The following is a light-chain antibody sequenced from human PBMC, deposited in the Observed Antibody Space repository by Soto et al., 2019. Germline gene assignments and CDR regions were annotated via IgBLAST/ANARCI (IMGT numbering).Light chain of an antibody. V-gene: IGKV1-39*01. CDR1: QSISNY. CDR3: QQSYGTPII. CDR2: AAS. J-gene: IGKJ5*01. Sequence: DIQKTQSPFSLSAPVGDRVTISCRASQSISNYLNWYQQKQGKAPKLLIYAASTLQSGVPSRFSGSGSGTDFTLTISSLQPEDSATYYCQQSYGTPIIFGQGTRLDIK.